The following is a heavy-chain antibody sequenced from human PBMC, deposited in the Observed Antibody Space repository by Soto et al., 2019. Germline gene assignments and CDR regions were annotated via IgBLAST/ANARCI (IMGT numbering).Heavy chain of an antibody. CDR3: AKGLTPTTVKQLVLGGFDY. CDR2: ISGSGGST. CDR1: GFTFSSYA. D-gene: IGHD6-6*01. V-gene: IGHV3-23*01. Sequence: GGSLRLSCAASGFTFSSYAMSWVRQAPGKWLEWVSAISGSGGSTYYADSVKGRFTISRDNSKNTLYLQMNSLRAEDTAVYYCAKGLTPTTVKQLVLGGFDYWGQGXLVTVYS. J-gene: IGHJ4*02.